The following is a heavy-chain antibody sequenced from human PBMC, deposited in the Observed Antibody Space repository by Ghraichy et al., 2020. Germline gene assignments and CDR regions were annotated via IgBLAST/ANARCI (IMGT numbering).Heavy chain of an antibody. CDR2: ITSDGSGI. Sequence: GGSLRLSCAASGFTFGYHWMHWVRQGPGKGLVWVSHITSDGSGIDHADSVKGRFTTSRDNAENTDYLQMNSLRAEDTAVYYCTRDTNGFFDLWGQGTLVTVSS. J-gene: IGHJ4*02. CDR1: GFTFGYHW. V-gene: IGHV3-74*01. CDR3: TRDTNGFFDL. D-gene: IGHD1-1*01.